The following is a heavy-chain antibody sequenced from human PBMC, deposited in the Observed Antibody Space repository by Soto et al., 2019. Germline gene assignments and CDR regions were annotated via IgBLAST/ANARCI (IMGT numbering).Heavy chain of an antibody. CDR3: ARDYRYGGMDV. CDR2: ISGSGSDT. Sequence: QMQLVESGGGLVRPGGSLRLSCAASGFTLGDYYMSWIRQAPGKGLEWLSYISGSGSDTYYAGSVKGRFTISRDNDKNSLYLQVDSLRVEDTAMYYCARDYRYGGMDVWGKGTTVSVSS. CDR1: GFTLGDYY. D-gene: IGHD3-16*02. J-gene: IGHJ6*03. V-gene: IGHV3-11*01.